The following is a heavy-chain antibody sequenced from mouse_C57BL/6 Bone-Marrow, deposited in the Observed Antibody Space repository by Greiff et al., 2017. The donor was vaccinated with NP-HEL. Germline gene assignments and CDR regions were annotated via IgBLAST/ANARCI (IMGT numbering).Heavy chain of an antibody. CDR3: ARDAGWDAMDY. CDR1: GFTFSDFY. J-gene: IGHJ4*01. D-gene: IGHD2-3*01. Sequence: DVKLVESGGGLVQSGRSLRLSCATSGFTFSDFYMEWVRQAPGKGLEWIAASRNKANDYTTEYSASVKGRFIVSRDTSQSILYLQMNALRAEDTAIYYCARDAGWDAMDYWGQGPSVTVSS. V-gene: IGHV7-1*01. CDR2: SRNKANDYTT.